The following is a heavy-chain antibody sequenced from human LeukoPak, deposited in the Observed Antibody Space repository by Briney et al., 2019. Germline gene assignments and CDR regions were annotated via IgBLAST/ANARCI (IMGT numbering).Heavy chain of an antibody. J-gene: IGHJ4*02. Sequence: HGASLQISCQGSGYSFTSYWIGWVRQMPGKGLEWMGIIYPGDSDTRYSPSFQGQVTISADKSISTAYLQWSSLKASDTAMYYCARLAVVTLDYWGQGTLVTVSS. CDR3: ARLAVVTLDY. CDR1: GYSFTSYW. D-gene: IGHD4-23*01. CDR2: IYPGDSDT. V-gene: IGHV5-51*01.